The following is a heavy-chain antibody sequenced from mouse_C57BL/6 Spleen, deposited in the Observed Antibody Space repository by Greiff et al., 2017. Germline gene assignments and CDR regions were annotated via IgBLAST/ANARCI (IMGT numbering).Heavy chain of an antibody. D-gene: IGHD1-1*01. J-gene: IGHJ2*01. CDR2: IYPGSGST. CDR1: GYTFTSYW. V-gene: IGHV1-55*01. CDR3: ARGGYYYGSSYPFDY. Sequence: VQLQQPGAELVKPGASVKMSCKASGYTFTSYWITWVKQRPGQGLEWIGDIYPGSGSTNYNEKFKSKATLTVDTSSSTAYMQLSSLTSEDSAVYYCARGGYYYGSSYPFDYWGQGTTLTVSS.